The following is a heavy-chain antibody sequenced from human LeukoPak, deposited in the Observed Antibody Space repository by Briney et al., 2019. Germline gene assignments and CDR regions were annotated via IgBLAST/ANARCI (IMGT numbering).Heavy chain of an antibody. D-gene: IGHD4-17*01. V-gene: IGHV3-23*01. CDR2: LSGSGYNT. J-gene: IGHJ4*02. CDR3: AKDPYGPRYFDY. CDR1: GFIFSSYA. Sequence: GGSLRLSCAASGFIFSSYAMSWVRQAPGKGLEWVSSLSGSGYNTYYADSVKGRFTISRDNSKNTVYLQMHSMRAEDTAVYYCAKDPYGPRYFDYWGEGSLVGV.